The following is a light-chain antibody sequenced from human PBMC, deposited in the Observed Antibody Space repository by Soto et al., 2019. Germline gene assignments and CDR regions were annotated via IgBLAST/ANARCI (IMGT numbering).Light chain of an antibody. Sequence: QSVLTQPPSASGTPGQRVTISCSGSSSNIGSNYVYWYQQLPGTDPTLLIYRNNQRPSGVPDRFSGSKSGTSASLAISGLRYDDEADYYCAAWDDSMSGWVFGGGTKLTVL. J-gene: IGLJ3*02. CDR1: SSNIGSNY. V-gene: IGLV1-47*01. CDR2: RNN. CDR3: AAWDDSMSGWV.